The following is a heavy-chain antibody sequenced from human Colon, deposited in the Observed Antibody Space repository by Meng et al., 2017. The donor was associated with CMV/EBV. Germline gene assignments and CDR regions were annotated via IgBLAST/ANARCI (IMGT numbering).Heavy chain of an antibody. CDR2: IHSSGTT. D-gene: IGHD1-7*01. Sequence: ESLKISCAASGFTFSDHYMDWVRQAPGKGLEWVGSIHSSGTTYRNPSLKSRETLLLDKSKNQFSLKVTSVTAADTAVYFCACLTGTVHYWGQGTLVTVSS. CDR1: GFTFSDHY. J-gene: IGHJ4*02. V-gene: IGHV4-38-2*01. CDR3: ACLTGTVHY.